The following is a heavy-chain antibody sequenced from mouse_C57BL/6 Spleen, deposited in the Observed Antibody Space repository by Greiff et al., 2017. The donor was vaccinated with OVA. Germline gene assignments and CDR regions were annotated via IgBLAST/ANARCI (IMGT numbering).Heavy chain of an antibody. J-gene: IGHJ1*03. CDR1: GYTFTSYW. V-gene: IGHV1-64*01. CDR3: ASGGDGYYRYFDV. D-gene: IGHD2-3*01. Sequence: QVQLQQPGAELVKPGASVKLSCKASGYTFTSYWMHWVKQRPGQGLEWIGMIHPNSGSTNYNEKFKSKATLTVDKSSSTAYMQLSSRTSEDSAVYYCASGGDGYYRYFDVWGTGTTVTVSS. CDR2: IHPNSGST.